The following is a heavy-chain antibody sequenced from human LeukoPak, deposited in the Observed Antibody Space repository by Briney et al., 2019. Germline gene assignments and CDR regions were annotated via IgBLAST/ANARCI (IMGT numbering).Heavy chain of an antibody. D-gene: IGHD3-22*01. V-gene: IGHV1-2*02. CDR2: INPNSGGT. CDR3: ARPARHYYDSSGYYCGY. J-gene: IGHJ4*02. Sequence: ASVKVSCKASGYTFTGYYMHWVRQAPGQGLEWMGWINPNSGGTNYAQKFQGRVTMTRDTSISTAYMELSRLRSDDTAVYYCARPARHYYDSSGYYCGYWGQGTLVTVSS. CDR1: GYTFTGYY.